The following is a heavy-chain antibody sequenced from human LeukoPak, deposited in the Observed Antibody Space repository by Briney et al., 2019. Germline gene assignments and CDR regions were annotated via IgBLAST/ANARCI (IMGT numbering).Heavy chain of an antibody. CDR3: ARVVGPTHFDY. J-gene: IGHJ4*02. CDR1: GGSISSYY. Sequence: PSETLSLTCTLSGGSISSYYWSWIRQPPGKGLEWIGYTYYSGSSYYNPSLKSRVSISVDTSKNQFSLKLSSVTAADTAVYYCARVVGPTHFDYWGQGTLVTVSS. V-gene: IGHV4-59*12. D-gene: IGHD3/OR15-3a*01. CDR2: TYYSGSS.